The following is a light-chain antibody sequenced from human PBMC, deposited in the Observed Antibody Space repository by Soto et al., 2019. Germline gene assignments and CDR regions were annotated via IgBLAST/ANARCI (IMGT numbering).Light chain of an antibody. Sequence: DIQMTQSPSTLSASVGDRVTITCRASQSISSWLAWYQQKPGKAPKLLIYDASSLESGVPSRFSGSVSGTEFTLTISSLQPDNFATYYCQQYNSYSPYTFGQGTRLEIK. CDR1: QSISSW. CDR3: QQYNSYSPYT. CDR2: DAS. V-gene: IGKV1-5*01. J-gene: IGKJ5*01.